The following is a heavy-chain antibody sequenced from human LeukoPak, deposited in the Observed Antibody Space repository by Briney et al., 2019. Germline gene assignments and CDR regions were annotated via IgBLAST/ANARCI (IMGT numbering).Heavy chain of an antibody. CDR3: ATARYYDFWSGYYD. CDR2: ISAYNGNT. CDR1: GYTFTSYG. Sequence: GASVKVSCKASGYTFTSYGISWVRQAPGQGLEWMGWISAYNGNTNYAQKLQGRVTMTTDTSTSTAYMELRSLRSDDTAVYYCATARYYDFWSGYYDWGQGTLVTVSS. J-gene: IGHJ4*02. D-gene: IGHD3-3*01. V-gene: IGHV1-18*01.